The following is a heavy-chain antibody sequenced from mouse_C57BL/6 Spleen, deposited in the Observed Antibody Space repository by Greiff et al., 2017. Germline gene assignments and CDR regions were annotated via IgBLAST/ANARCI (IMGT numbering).Heavy chain of an antibody. Sequence: EVKLEESGGGLVKPGGSLKLSCAASGFTFSDYGMHWVRQAPEKGLEWVAYISSGSSTIYYADTVKGRFTISRDNAKNTLFLQMTSLRSEDTAMYYCARSDYYSNYYFDYWGQGTTLTVSS. CDR3: ARSDYYSNYYFDY. CDR2: ISSGSSTI. D-gene: IGHD2-5*01. J-gene: IGHJ2*01. V-gene: IGHV5-17*01. CDR1: GFTFSDYG.